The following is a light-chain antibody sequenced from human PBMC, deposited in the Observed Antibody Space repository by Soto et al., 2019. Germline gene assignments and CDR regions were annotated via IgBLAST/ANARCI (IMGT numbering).Light chain of an antibody. CDR3: QQYNNWPMLT. V-gene: IGKV3-15*01. J-gene: IGKJ4*01. Sequence: EIVLTQSPATLSLSPGERATLSCRASPSVTNYLAWYQQKPGQAPRLLIYGASTRATGIPARFSGSGSGTEFTLTISSLQSEDFAVYYCQQYNNWPMLTFGGGTKVDIK. CDR1: PSVTNY. CDR2: GAS.